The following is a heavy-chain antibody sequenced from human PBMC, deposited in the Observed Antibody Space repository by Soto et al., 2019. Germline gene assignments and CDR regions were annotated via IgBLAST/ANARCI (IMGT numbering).Heavy chain of an antibody. J-gene: IGHJ6*02. CDR2: IYYSGST. CDR1: GGSISSSSYY. D-gene: IGHD6-13*01. V-gene: IGHV4-39*01. CDR3: ARQDGSSPGSYYYGIDV. Sequence: ETLSLTCTVSGGSISSSSYYWGWIRQPPGKGLEWIGSIYYSGSTYYNPSLKSRVTISVDTSKNQFSLKLSSVTAADTAVYYCARQDGSSPGSYYYGIDVWGQGTTVS.